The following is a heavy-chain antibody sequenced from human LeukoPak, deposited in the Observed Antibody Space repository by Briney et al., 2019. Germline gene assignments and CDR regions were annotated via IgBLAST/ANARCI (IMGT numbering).Heavy chain of an antibody. D-gene: IGHD6-19*01. J-gene: IGHJ4*02. CDR2: INHSGST. CDR1: GGSFSGYY. Sequence: SETLSLTCGVYGGSFSGYYWSWIRQPPGKGLEWIGEINHSGSTNYNPSLKSRVTISVDTSKNQFSLKLSSVTAADTAVYYCEISAVAGTGFDYWGQGTLVTVSS. CDR3: EISAVAGTGFDY. V-gene: IGHV4-34*01.